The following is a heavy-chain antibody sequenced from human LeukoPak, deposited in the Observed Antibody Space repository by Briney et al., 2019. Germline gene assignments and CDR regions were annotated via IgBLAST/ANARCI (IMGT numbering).Heavy chain of an antibody. V-gene: IGHV3-30*04. CDR1: GFTFSSYA. J-gene: IGHJ3*02. D-gene: IGHD1-1*01. CDR3: AREAGGTIAFDI. CDR2: ISYDGSNK. Sequence: GSLILSHAASGFTFSSYAMHWVRPAPGKGLEWVAVISYDGSNKYYADSVKGRFTISRDNSKNTLYLQMNSLRAEDTAVYYCAREAGGTIAFDIWGQGTMVTVSS.